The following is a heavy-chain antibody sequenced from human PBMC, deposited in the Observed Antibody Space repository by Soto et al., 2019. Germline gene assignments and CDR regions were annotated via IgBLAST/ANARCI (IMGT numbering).Heavy chain of an antibody. Sequence: QVQLVQSGAEVKKPGASVKVSCKASGYTFTSYDINWVRQATGQGLEWMGWMNPNSGNTGYAQKFQGRVTMTRNTSISTAYMELRSLRSEDTAVYYCARGWRSRDDNAFDIWGQGTMVTVSS. CDR3: ARGWRSRDDNAFDI. D-gene: IGHD3-16*01. CDR1: GYTFTSYD. J-gene: IGHJ3*02. V-gene: IGHV1-8*01. CDR2: MNPNSGNT.